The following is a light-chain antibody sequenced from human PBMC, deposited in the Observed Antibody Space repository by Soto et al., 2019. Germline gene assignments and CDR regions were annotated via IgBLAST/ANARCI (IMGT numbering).Light chain of an antibody. J-gene: IGKJ2*01. V-gene: IGKV3-20*01. CDR2: GAS. CDR3: QQYGSSPPYT. CDR1: QSVSSSC. Sequence: EIVLRQSPGTVSLSPGERATLSCRASQSVSSSCLAWYQQKPGQAPRLLIYGASNRATGIPDRFSGSGSGTDFTLTISRLEPGDFAVYYCQQYGSSPPYTFGQGTKLEI.